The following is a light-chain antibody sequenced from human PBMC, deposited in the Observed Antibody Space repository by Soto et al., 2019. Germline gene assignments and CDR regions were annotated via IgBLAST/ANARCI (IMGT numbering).Light chain of an antibody. CDR2: DAS. Sequence: EIVLTQSPATLSLSPGERATLSCRASQPVSNFLAWYQQKPGQSPRLLIYDASNRATGIPARFSGSGSGTDFTLTISRLEPEDFAVYYCQQYGSSPWTFGQGTRLEIK. J-gene: IGKJ5*01. CDR1: QPVSNF. CDR3: QQYGSSPWT. V-gene: IGKV3-20*01.